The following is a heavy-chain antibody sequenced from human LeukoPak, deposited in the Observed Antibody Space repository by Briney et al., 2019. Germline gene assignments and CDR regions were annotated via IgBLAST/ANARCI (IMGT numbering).Heavy chain of an antibody. V-gene: IGHV4-34*01. J-gene: IGHJ4*02. CDR3: ARGSGRLQLSFDY. CDR1: GGSFSGYY. CDR2: INHSGST. Sequence: PSETLSLTCAVYGGSFSGYYWSWIRQPPGRGLEWIGEINHSGSTNYNPSLKSRVTISVDTSKNQFSLKLSSVTAADTAVYYCARGSGRLQLSFDYWGQGTLVTVSS. D-gene: IGHD5-24*01.